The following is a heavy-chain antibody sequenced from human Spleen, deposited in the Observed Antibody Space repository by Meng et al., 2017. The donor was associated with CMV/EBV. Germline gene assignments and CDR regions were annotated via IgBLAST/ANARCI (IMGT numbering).Heavy chain of an antibody. CDR2: ISGGGTVT. CDR3: AGADKWNYLDY. J-gene: IGHJ4*02. D-gene: IGHD1-26*01. Sequence: GESLKISCAASGFTFSSYEMNWVRQAPGKGLEWVSTISGGGTVTYYADSVKGRFTISTANSKNTLYLHMSSLRADDTAVYFCAGADKWNYLDYWGQGTLVTVSS. CDR1: GFTFSSYE. V-gene: IGHV3-23*01.